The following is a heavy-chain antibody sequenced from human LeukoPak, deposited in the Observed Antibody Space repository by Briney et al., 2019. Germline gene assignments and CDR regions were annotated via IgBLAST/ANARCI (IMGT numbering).Heavy chain of an antibody. CDR1: GGSISSYY. D-gene: IGHD4-17*01. J-gene: IGHJ4*02. Sequence: SETLSLTCTVSGGSISSYYWSWIRQPPGKGLEWIGYIYYSGSTNYNPSLKSRVTISVDTSKNQFSLKLSSVPAADTAVYYCARTVTSFDYWGQGTLVTVSS. CDR2: IYYSGST. CDR3: ARTVTSFDY. V-gene: IGHV4-59*01.